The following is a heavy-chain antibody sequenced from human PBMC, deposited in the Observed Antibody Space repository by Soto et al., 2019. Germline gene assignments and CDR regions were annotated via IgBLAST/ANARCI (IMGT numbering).Heavy chain of an antibody. V-gene: IGHV3-30-3*01. J-gene: IGHJ4*02. D-gene: IGHD6-13*01. Sequence: GGSLRLSCAASGFTFSSYAMHWVRQAPGKGLEWVAVISYDGSNKYYADSVKGRFTISRDNSKNTLYLQMNSLRAEDTAVYYCARDLAYGQQLVLGFRYWGQGTLVTVSS. CDR1: GFTFSSYA. CDR2: ISYDGSNK. CDR3: ARDLAYGQQLVLGFRY.